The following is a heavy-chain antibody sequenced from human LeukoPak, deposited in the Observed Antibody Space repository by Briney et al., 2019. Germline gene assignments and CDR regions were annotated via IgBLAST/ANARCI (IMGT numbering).Heavy chain of an antibody. CDR3: ARILLSSWTYDAFDI. D-gene: IGHD6-13*01. CDR2: MNPNSGNT. V-gene: IGHV1-8*01. J-gene: IGHJ3*02. Sequence: ASVKVSCKASGYTFTSYDINWVRRATGQGLEWMGWMNPNSGNTGYAQKFQGRVSMTRNTSLTTAYMELSSLRSEDTAFYYCARILLSSWTYDAFDIWGQGTMVTVSS. CDR1: GYTFTSYD.